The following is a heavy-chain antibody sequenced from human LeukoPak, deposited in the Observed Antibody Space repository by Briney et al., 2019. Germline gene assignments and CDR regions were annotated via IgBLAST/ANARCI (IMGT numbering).Heavy chain of an antibody. CDR2: IYYSGST. D-gene: IGHD3-10*01. Sequence: SETLSLTCTVSGGSLSSYYWSWIRQPPGKGLEWIGYIYYSGSTNYNPSLKSRVTISVDTSKNQFSLKLSSVTAADTAVYYCARQRYYGSGSYSSGYYYGMDVWGQGTTVTVSS. CDR1: GGSLSSYY. CDR3: ARQRYYGSGSYSSGYYYGMDV. V-gene: IGHV4-59*08. J-gene: IGHJ6*02.